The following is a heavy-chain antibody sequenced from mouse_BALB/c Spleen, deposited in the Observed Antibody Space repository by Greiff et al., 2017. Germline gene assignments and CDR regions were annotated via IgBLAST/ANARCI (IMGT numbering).Heavy chain of an antibody. J-gene: IGHJ4*01. CDR3: AKQGGGRGYDAMDY. Sequence: QVQLKESGPGLVAPSQSLSISCTASGFSLTSYGVSWVRQPPGKGLEWLGVIWGDGSTNYHSALISRLSISKDNSKSQVYLKLNSLQTDDTATYDCAKQGGGRGYDAMDYWGQGTSVTVSS. CDR2: IWGDGST. V-gene: IGHV2-3*01. CDR1: GFSLTSYG.